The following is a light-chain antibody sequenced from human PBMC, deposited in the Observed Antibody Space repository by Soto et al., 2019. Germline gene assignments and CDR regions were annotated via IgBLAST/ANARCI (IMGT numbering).Light chain of an antibody. J-gene: IGKJ5*01. CDR3: QQYETSPIT. CDR2: GNS. Sequence: EIVLTQSPGTLSLSPGERATLSCRASHTISSSYLAWYQQKPGQAPRLLMYGNSRRATGIPDRFSGSGSGTDFTLTITPLEPEDFAVYFCQQYETSPITFGQGTRLEIK. V-gene: IGKV3-20*01. CDR1: HTISSSY.